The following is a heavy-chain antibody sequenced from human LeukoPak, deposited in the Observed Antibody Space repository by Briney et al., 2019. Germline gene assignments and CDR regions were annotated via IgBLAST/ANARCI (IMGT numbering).Heavy chain of an antibody. Sequence: GGSLRLSCAASGFTFSDYNMNWVRQAPGKGLEWVSYITNGGSTIHHADSVKGRFIISRDNAKKTLYLQMNSLRAEDTAVYYCARSIGLTGGGVDVWGQGTTVTVSS. CDR2: ITNGGSTI. CDR3: ARSIGLTGGGVDV. J-gene: IGHJ6*02. V-gene: IGHV3-11*01. D-gene: IGHD3-9*01. CDR1: GFTFSDYN.